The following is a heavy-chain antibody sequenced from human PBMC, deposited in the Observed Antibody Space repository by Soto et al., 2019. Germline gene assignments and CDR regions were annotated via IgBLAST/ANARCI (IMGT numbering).Heavy chain of an antibody. CDR1: GFSVSVNS. Sequence: EVQLVETGGGLIQPGGSLRLSCVASGFSVSVNSISWVRQAPGKGLEWKGLVWVSTIHADGDTYYADSVTGRLTISRDNSKSTVSLQMKCLTAKDTAVYYCTSIGWTEKFDPWGQGTLVTVSS. D-gene: IGHD1-26*01. CDR3: TSIGWTEKFDP. J-gene: IGHJ5*02. CDR2: IHADGDT. V-gene: IGHV3-53*02.